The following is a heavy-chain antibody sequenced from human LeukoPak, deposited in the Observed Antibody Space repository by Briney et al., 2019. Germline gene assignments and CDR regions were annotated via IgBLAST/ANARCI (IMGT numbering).Heavy chain of an antibody. CDR1: GYTFTGYY. D-gene: IGHD3-3*01. J-gene: IGHJ6*02. CDR2: INPNSGGT. CDR3: AREGNPVSRFLEWLLPNNYYYYYGMDV. V-gene: IGHV1-2*06. Sequence: ASVKVSCKASGYTFTGYYMHWVRQAPGQGLEWMGRINPNSGGTNYAQKFQGRVTMTRDTSISTAYMELSRLRSDDTAVYYCAREGNPVSRFLEWLLPNNYYYYYGMDVWGQGTTVTVSS.